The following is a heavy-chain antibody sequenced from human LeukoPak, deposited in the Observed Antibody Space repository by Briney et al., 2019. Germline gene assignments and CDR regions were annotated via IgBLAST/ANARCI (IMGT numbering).Heavy chain of an antibody. V-gene: IGHV3-74*01. CDR3: ARDTITAPGDLDY. D-gene: IGHD6-13*01. CDR1: GFTFSRYW. Sequence: GGSLRLSCAATGFTFSRYWMHWARQGPGKGLVWVSLISSDGSTTTYADSVKGRFTISRDNAKNTLYLQMNSLRAEDTAVYYCARDTITAPGDLDYWGQGTLVTVSS. J-gene: IGHJ4*02. CDR2: ISSDGSTT.